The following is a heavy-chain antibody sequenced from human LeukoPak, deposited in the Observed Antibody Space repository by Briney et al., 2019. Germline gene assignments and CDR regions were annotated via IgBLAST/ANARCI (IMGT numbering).Heavy chain of an antibody. D-gene: IGHD1-14*01. CDR1: GFTVSDNY. CDR3: ARRAGIYSHPYDY. CDR2: IYSGDTT. V-gene: IGHV3-53*01. J-gene: IGHJ4*02. Sequence: GGSLRLSCAVSGFTVSDNYMSWVRQAPGKGLEWVSLIYSGDTTLYADSVKGRFTISRDISKNTLYLQMNSLRAEDTAVYYCARRAGIYSHPYDYWGQGTLVTVSS.